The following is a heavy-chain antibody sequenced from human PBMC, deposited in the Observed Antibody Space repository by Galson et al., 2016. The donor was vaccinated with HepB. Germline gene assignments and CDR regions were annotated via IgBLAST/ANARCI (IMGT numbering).Heavy chain of an antibody. V-gene: IGHV3-66*01. CDR3: ARDPPGSTMGEAFDI. D-gene: IGHD3-16*01. J-gene: IGHJ3*02. Sequence: SLRLSCAVSGFSVIYNSMNWVRQAPGKGLEWVSVIYPGGGTKYADSVKDRFTLSTDNSKNTLYLQMNFLRAEDTAVYFCARDPPGSTMGEAFDIWGQGTMVTVSS. CDR2: IYPGGGT. CDR1: GFSVIYNS.